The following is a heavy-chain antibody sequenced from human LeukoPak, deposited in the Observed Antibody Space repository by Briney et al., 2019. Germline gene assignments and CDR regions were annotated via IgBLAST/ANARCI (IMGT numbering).Heavy chain of an antibody. Sequence: ASVKVSCKASGGXFSSYAMSWVRQAPGQGLEWMGGIIPIFGTANYAQKFQGRVTITVDESTSTAYMELSRLRSEDTAVYYCARDNGYSSSWYDYWGQGTLVTVSS. J-gene: IGHJ4*02. V-gene: IGHV1-69*13. CDR3: ARDNGYSSSWYDY. CDR2: IIPIFGTA. D-gene: IGHD6-13*01. CDR1: GGXFSSYA.